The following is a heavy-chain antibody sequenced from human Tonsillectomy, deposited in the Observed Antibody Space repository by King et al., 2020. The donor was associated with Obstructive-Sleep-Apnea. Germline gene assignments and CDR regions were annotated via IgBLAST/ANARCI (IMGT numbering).Heavy chain of an antibody. CDR3: ARGCGGDCYSGEY. V-gene: IGHV4-39*07. Sequence: LPLQASGPGLVNPSEPLSLTCTVSGGSLSSSPYYWGWVRQPPGGGLEWIGSIHYSGSTYYNPSLKSRLTISVDTSKNQFSLRLISVTAADTAIYYCARGCGGDCYSGEYWGQGTLVTVSS. J-gene: IGHJ4*02. D-gene: IGHD2-21*02. CDR1: GGSLSSSPYY. CDR2: IHYSGST.